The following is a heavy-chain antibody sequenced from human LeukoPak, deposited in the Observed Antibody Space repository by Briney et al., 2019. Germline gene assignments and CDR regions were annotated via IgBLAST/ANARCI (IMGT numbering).Heavy chain of an antibody. J-gene: IGHJ4*02. Sequence: GASVKVSCKASGYTFTTYYMHWXRQAPGQGLXXXXIINPSGGSTIYAQKFLGRVTMTRDTSTNTVYMDLSSLRSDDTAVYYCARGGMGIQLWSFDDWGQGTLVTVSS. CDR3: ARGGMGIQLWSFDD. CDR2: INPSGGST. CDR1: GYTFTTYY. V-gene: IGHV1-46*01. D-gene: IGHD5-18*01.